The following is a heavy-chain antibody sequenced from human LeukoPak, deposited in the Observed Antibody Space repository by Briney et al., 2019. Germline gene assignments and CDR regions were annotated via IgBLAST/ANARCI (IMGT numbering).Heavy chain of an antibody. J-gene: IGHJ4*02. Sequence: GGSLRRSCAVSGITLSNYGMSWVGQAPGKGLEWVAGISDSGGRTNYADSVKGRFTISRDNPQKTLYLQMNSLRAEDTAVYFCAKRGVVIRVILVGFHKEAYYFDSWGQGALVTVSS. D-gene: IGHD3-22*01. CDR2: ISDSGGRT. V-gene: IGHV3-23*01. CDR3: AKRGVVIRVILVGFHKEAYYFDS. CDR1: GITLSNYG.